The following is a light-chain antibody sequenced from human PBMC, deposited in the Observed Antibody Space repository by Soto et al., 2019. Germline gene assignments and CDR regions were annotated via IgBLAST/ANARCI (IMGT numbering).Light chain of an antibody. CDR3: QKYNSAPPGVT. Sequence: EIDVTQSPGTLSLSPGERATLSCKXSXSISSTLLAWYQQKTGQAPRLLIYSSSIRATGIPDRFSGSGSGTEFTLTISRLQSEDVATYYCQKYNSAPPGVTFGQGTRREIK. CDR2: SSS. V-gene: IGKV3-20*01. J-gene: IGKJ5*01. CDR1: XSISSTL.